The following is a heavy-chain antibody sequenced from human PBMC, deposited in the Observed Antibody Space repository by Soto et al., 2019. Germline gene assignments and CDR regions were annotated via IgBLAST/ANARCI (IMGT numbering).Heavy chain of an antibody. D-gene: IGHD3-3*01. Sequence: QVQLVQSGAEVKKPGSSVKVSCKASGGTFSSYAISWVRQAPGQGLEWMGGIIPIFGTANYAQQFQGRVTITADKSTSTAYMELSSLRSEDTAVYYCASVNYDFWSGYYAKGWFDHWGQGTLVTVSS. J-gene: IGHJ5*02. CDR1: GGTFSSYA. CDR2: IIPIFGTA. V-gene: IGHV1-69*06. CDR3: ASVNYDFWSGYYAKGWFDH.